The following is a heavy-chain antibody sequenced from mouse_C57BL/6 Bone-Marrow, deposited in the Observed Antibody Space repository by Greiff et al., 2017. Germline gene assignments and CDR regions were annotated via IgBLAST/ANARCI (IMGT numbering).Heavy chain of an antibody. CDR1: GYTFTSYW. J-gene: IGHJ2*01. CDR3: ARSGSINY. CDR2: IHPNSGST. Sequence: VQLQQPGAELVKPGASVKLSCKASGYTFTSYWMHWVKQRPGQGLEWIGMIHPNSGSTNYNEKFKSKATLTVEKSSSTAYMQHSRMTSEDSAVYYCARSGSINYWGKGTTLTGSS. D-gene: IGHD2-10*02. V-gene: IGHV1-64*01.